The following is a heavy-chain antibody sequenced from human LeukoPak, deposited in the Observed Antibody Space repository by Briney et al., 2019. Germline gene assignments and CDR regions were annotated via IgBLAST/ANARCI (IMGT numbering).Heavy chain of an antibody. CDR3: VRDRGYSTFDY. CDR2: INLDGSEI. D-gene: IGHD3-22*01. CDR1: GFVFGHSW. Sequence: GGSLRLSCEASGFVFGHSWMSWVRQAPGKGLEWVANINLDGSEINYLDSLTGRLTISRDNAKDSLYLQMNGLRAEDTAVYFCVRDRGYSTFDYWGPGTLVTVSS. V-gene: IGHV3-7*03. J-gene: IGHJ4*02.